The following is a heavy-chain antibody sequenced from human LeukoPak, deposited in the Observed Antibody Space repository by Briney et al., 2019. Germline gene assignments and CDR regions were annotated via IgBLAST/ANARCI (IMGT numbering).Heavy chain of an antibody. D-gene: IGHD3-3*01. J-gene: IGHJ4*02. CDR3: ARVRAIFGVGYFDY. V-gene: IGHV1-8*01. CDR1: GYTFTSYD. CDR2: MNPNSGNT. Sequence: AASVKVSCKDSGYTFTSYDINWVRQATGQGLEWMGWMNPNSGNTGYAQKFQGRVTKTRNTSISTAYMELSSLRSEDTAVYYCARVRAIFGVGYFDYWGQGTLVTVSS.